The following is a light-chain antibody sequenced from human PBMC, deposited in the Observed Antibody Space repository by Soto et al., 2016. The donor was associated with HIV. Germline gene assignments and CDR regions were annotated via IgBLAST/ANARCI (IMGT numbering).Light chain of an antibody. J-gene: IGKJ2*01. Sequence: DIQMTQSPSTLSASVGDRVTITCRASQSINSWLAWYQQKAGKAPKLLIYKASSLESGVPSRFSGSGSGTEFTLTISSLQPDDFASYYCQQYNNYPYTFGQGTKVEIK. CDR1: QSINSW. CDR3: QQYNNYPYT. CDR2: KAS. V-gene: IGKV1-5*03.